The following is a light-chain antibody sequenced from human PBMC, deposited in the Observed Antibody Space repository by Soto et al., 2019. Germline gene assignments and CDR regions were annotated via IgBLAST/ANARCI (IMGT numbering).Light chain of an antibody. CDR1: ISNIATNY. J-gene: IGLJ1*01. CDR3: AAWDDTVRSYV. CDR2: RDN. Sequence: QSVLTQPPSVSGTPGQRVTISCSGGISNIATNYVHWFQQLPGTAPKVLSNRDNQRPSGVPDRFSGSKSGISASLAISGLRSEDEAEYYCAAWDDTVRSYVFGTGTKLTVL. V-gene: IGLV1-47*01.